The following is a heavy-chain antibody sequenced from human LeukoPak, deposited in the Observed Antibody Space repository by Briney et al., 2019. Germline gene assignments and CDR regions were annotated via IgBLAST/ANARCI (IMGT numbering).Heavy chain of an antibody. CDR1: GGSFSGYY. CDR2: INHSGST. CDR3: ARGQTIAVAGPPESGASDY. V-gene: IGHV4-34*01. D-gene: IGHD6-19*01. Sequence: SETLSLTCAVYGGSFSGYYWSWIRQPPGKGQEWIGEINHSGSTNYNPSLKSRVTISVDTSKNQFSLKLSSVTAADTAVYYCARGQTIAVAGPPESGASDYWGQGTLVTVSS. J-gene: IGHJ4*02.